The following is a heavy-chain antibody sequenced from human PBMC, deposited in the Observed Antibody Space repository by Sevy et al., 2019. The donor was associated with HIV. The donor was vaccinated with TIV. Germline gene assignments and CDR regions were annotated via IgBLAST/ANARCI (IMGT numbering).Heavy chain of an antibody. J-gene: IGHJ3*01. CDR2: VSYDGSTK. D-gene: IGHD1-26*01. V-gene: IGHV3-30*18. CDR3: AKGSKATDSAFDL. CDR1: GFTFSNYG. Sequence: GGSLRLSCAASGFTFSNYGMHWVRQAPGKGLEWVAVVSYDGSTKYYADFVKGRFTISRDNSKNTVYLRMNTLRTEDTAVFYCAKGSKATDSAFDLWGQGTMVTVSS.